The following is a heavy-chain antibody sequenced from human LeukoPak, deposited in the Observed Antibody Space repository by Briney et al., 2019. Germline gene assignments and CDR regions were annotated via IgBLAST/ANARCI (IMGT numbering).Heavy chain of an antibody. V-gene: IGHV3-7*04. CDR2: IKQDGSEK. D-gene: IGHD3-16*01. J-gene: IGHJ4*02. Sequence: PGGSLRLSCTASTFTLNNYWMSWVRQAPGKGLEWVANIKQDGSEKYYVDSVKGRFTISRDNAKNSLFLQMNSLRDEDTAVYYCARSRGLDYWGQGTLVTVSS. CDR3: ARSRGLDY. CDR1: TFTLNNYW.